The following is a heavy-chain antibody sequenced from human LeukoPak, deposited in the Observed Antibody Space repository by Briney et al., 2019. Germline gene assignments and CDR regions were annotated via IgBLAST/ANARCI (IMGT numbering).Heavy chain of an antibody. D-gene: IGHD5-12*01. CDR1: GFTFSSYW. CDR2: IKQDGSEK. Sequence: GGSLRLSCAASGFTFSSYWMTWVRQAPGKGLEWVANIKQDGSEKYYVDSVKGRFTISRDNAKNSLYLQMNSLRAEDTAVYYCARVEASGYDYGAFDYWGQGTLVTVSS. CDR3: ARVEASGYDYGAFDY. J-gene: IGHJ4*02. V-gene: IGHV3-7*01.